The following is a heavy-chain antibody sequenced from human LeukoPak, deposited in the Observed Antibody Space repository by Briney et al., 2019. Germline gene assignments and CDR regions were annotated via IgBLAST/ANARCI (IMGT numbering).Heavy chain of an antibody. CDR3: AKQVVPAAMLGDWFDP. CDR1: GFTFSSYA. CDR2: ISGSGGST. J-gene: IGHJ5*02. Sequence: GGSLRLSCAASGFTFSSYAMSWVRQAPGKGLEWVSAISGSGGSTYYADSVKGRFTISRDNSKNTLYLQMNSLRAEDTAVYYCAKQVVPAAMLGDWFDPWGQGTLVTVSS. V-gene: IGHV3-23*01. D-gene: IGHD2-2*01.